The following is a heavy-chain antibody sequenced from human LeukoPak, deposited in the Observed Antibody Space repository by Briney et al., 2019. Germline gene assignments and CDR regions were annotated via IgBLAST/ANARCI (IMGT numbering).Heavy chain of an antibody. Sequence: SETLSLTCAVYGRSFSGYYWSWIRQPPGKGLEWIGEINHSGSTNYNPSLKSRVTISVGTSKNQFSLKLSSVTAADTAVYYCARQWGRLGFDYWGQGTLVTVSS. CDR1: GRSFSGYY. CDR2: INHSGST. V-gene: IGHV4-34*01. J-gene: IGHJ4*02. D-gene: IGHD2-8*01. CDR3: ARQWGRLGFDY.